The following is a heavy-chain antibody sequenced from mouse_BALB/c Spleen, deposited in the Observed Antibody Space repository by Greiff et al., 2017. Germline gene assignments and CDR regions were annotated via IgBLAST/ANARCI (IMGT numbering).Heavy chain of an antibody. J-gene: IGHJ3*01. CDR3: AREDDYDGFAY. Sequence: QVQLQQSGPGLVAPSQSLSITCTVSGFSLTSYGVHWVRQPPGKGLEWLGVIWAGGSTNYNSALMSRLSISKDNSKSQVFLKMNSLQTDDTAMYYCAREDDYDGFAYWGQGTLVTVSA. V-gene: IGHV2-9*02. CDR1: GFSLTSYG. D-gene: IGHD2-4*01. CDR2: IWAGGST.